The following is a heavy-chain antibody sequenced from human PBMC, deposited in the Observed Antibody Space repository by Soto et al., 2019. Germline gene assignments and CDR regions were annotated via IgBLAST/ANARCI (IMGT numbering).Heavy chain of an antibody. CDR1: GGSFSGYY. CDR2: INHSGST. J-gene: IGHJ4*02. D-gene: IGHD2-15*01. CDR3: ARRGATKDIVVVVAANFDY. V-gene: IGHV4-34*01. Sequence: SETLSLTCAVYGGSFSGYYWSWIRQPPGKGLEWIGEINHSGSTNYNPSLKSRVTISVDTSKNQFSLKLSSVTAADTAVYYCARRGATKDIVVVVAANFDYWGQGTLVTVSS.